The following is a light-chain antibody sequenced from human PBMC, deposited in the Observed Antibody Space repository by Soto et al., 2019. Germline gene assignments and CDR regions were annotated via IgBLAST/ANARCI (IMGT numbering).Light chain of an antibody. CDR2: DVS. V-gene: IGLV2-18*02. Sequence: QSALTQPPSVSGSPGQSVTISCTGTSSDVGSYNRVSWYQQPPGTAPKLMIYDVSNRPSGVPDRFSGSKSGNAASLTISGLWAEDEADYYCSSYTITSTYVFGTGTKLTVL. J-gene: IGLJ1*01. CDR1: SSDVGSYNR. CDR3: SSYTITSTYV.